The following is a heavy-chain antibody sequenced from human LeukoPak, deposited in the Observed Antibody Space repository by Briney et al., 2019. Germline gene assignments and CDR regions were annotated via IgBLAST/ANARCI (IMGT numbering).Heavy chain of an antibody. V-gene: IGHV3-30*03. CDR3: SRSARGVIFDV. D-gene: IGHD3-10*01. J-gene: IGHJ6*04. Sequence: GGSLRLSCAASGFIFSRYGIHWVRQAPGKGLEWVAVVSYDGTETKYADSVKGRLNLSRDNSKNTVYLQMNSLTFEDTAVYYCSRSARGVIFDVWGKGTTVTVSS. CDR1: GFIFSRYG. CDR2: VSYDGTET.